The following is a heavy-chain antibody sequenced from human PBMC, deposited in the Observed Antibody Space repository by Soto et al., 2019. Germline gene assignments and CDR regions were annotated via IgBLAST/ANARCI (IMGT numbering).Heavy chain of an antibody. CDR3: ARDHSTVTTLGY. Sequence: EVQLVESGGGLVQPGGSLRLSCAASGFTVSSNYMSWVRQAPGKGLEWVSVIYSGGSTYYADSVKGRFTISRDNSKNTLYLQMNSLRAEDTAVYDCARDHSTVTTLGYWGQGTLVTVSS. CDR1: GFTVSSNY. V-gene: IGHV3-66*01. J-gene: IGHJ4*02. D-gene: IGHD4-17*01. CDR2: IYSGGST.